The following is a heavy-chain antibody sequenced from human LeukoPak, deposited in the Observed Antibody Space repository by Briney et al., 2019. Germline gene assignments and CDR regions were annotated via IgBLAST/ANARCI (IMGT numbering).Heavy chain of an antibody. D-gene: IGHD2-2*01. Sequence: GGSLRLSCATSGFTLSTYGMHWVRQAPGKGLEWVAFIGYDGSGKWYAGSVKGRFTISRDNSKNTLDLQMNSLRAEDTAVYYCAKDPGYQPPGYYMDVWGKGTTVTVSS. J-gene: IGHJ6*03. V-gene: IGHV3-30*02. CDR3: AKDPGYQPPGYYMDV. CDR2: IGYDGSGK. CDR1: GFTLSTYG.